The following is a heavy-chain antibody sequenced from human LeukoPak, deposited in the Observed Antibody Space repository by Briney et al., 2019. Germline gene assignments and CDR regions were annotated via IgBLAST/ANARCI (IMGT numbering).Heavy chain of an antibody. D-gene: IGHD2-8*01. CDR1: GGTFSSYA. CDR2: IIPIFGTA. Sequence: ASVKVSCKASGGTFSSYAISWVRQAPGQGLEWMGGIIPIFGTADYAQKFQGRVTITTDESTSTAYMELSSLRSEDTAVYYCARGPIMDPNYFDYWGQGTLVTVSS. CDR3: ARGPIMDPNYFDY. J-gene: IGHJ4*02. V-gene: IGHV1-69*05.